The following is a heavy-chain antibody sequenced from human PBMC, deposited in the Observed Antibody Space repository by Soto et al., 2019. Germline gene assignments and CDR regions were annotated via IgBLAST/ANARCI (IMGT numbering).Heavy chain of an antibody. CDR1: GDSITGSY. Sequence: SETLSLTCTVSGDSITGSYWSWIRQPPGKTLEWIGYIYHSGTTTYNPSLKSRVSISVDTSKNQFSLRSTSVIAADTAMYYCARDMPYAAGSLAGCDYWGQGILVTVSS. D-gene: IGHD1-26*01. J-gene: IGHJ4*02. V-gene: IGHV4-59*01. CDR2: IYHSGTT. CDR3: ARDMPYAAGSLAGCDY.